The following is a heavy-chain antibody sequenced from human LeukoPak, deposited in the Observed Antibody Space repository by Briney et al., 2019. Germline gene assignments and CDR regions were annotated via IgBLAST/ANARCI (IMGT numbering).Heavy chain of an antibody. J-gene: IGHJ4*02. CDR1: GYTFTSYD. Sequence: ASVKVSCKASGYTFTSYDINWVRQATGQGLEWMGWMNPNSGNTGYAQKFQGRVTMTRNTSISTAYMELSSLRSGDTAVYYCARGTYSSSWYWSTGYYFDYWGQGTLVTVSS. D-gene: IGHD6-13*01. V-gene: IGHV1-8*01. CDR3: ARGTYSSSWYWSTGYYFDY. CDR2: MNPNSGNT.